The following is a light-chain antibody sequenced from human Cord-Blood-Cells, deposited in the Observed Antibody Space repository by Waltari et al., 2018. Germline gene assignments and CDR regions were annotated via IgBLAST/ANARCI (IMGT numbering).Light chain of an antibody. CDR2: EGS. Sequence: QSALTQPPSASGSPGPSVTISCTGTSSDGGGSNYVSWYQQHPGKAPKLMIYEGSKRPSGVPDRFSGSKSGNTASLTVSGLQAEDEADYYCSSYAGSNNLVFGGGTKLTVL. CDR1: SSDGGGSNY. V-gene: IGLV2-8*01. CDR3: SSYAGSNNLV. J-gene: IGLJ2*01.